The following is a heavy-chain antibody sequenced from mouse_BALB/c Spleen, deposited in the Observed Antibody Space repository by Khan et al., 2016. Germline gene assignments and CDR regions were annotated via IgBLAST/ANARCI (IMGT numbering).Heavy chain of an antibody. J-gene: IGHJ2*01. CDR1: GYTFTDYA. CDR2: INTYYGDA. CDR3: ARGRYQGQGYYFDY. D-gene: IGHD2-14*01. V-gene: IGHV1S137*01. Sequence: QVQLQQSGAELVRPGVSVKISCKGSGYTFTDYAMHWVKQSHAKSLEWIGGINTYYGDATYNQKFKGKATVTVDKSSSTAYMELARLTTEDSAIYYVARGRYQGQGYYFDYWGQGTTLTVSS.